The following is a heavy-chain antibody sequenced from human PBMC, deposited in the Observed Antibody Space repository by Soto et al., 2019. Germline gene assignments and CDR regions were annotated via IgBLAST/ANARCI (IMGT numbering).Heavy chain of an antibody. CDR2: ISSSSSTI. D-gene: IGHD3-3*01. J-gene: IGHJ1*01. V-gene: IGHV3-48*02. CDR1: GFTFSSYS. CDR3: ARDLRFLEWLPRAEYFQH. Sequence: EVQLVESGGGLVQPGGSLRLSCAASGFTFSSYSMNWVRQAPGKGLEWVSDISSSSSTIYYADSVKGRFTISRDNAKNSLYMQMNSLRDEDTAVYYCARDLRFLEWLPRAEYFQHWGQATLVNVS.